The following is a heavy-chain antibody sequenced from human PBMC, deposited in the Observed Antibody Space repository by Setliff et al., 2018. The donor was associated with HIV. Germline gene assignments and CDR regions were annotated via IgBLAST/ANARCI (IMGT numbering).Heavy chain of an antibody. D-gene: IGHD3-10*01. V-gene: IGHV5-51*01. Sequence: GESLKISCKGSGYSFTSYWIGWVRQMPGKGLEWMGIIYPGDSDTRYSPSFQGQVTISRDNAKNSMDLQMNSLRAEDTAIYYCARKLRPGHGVDVWGQGTTVTVSS. J-gene: IGHJ6*02. CDR1: GYSFTSYW. CDR2: IYPGDSDT. CDR3: ARKLRPGHGVDV.